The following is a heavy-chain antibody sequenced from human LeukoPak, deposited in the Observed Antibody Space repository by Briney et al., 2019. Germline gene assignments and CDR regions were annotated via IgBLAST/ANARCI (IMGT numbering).Heavy chain of an antibody. CDR1: GGTFSSYA. CDR3: AREADGSNAFDI. Sequence: SVKVSCKASGGTFSSYAISWVRQAPGQGFEWMGGIIPIFGTANYAQKFQGRVTITADKSTSTAYMELSSLRSEDTAVYYCAREADGSNAFDIWGQGTMVTVSS. J-gene: IGHJ3*02. CDR2: IIPIFGTA. V-gene: IGHV1-69*06. D-gene: IGHD4-23*01.